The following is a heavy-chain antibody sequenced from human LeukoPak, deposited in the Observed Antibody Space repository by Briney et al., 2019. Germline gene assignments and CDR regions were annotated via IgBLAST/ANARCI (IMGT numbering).Heavy chain of an antibody. Sequence: ASVKVSCKASGYTFTGYYMHWVRQAPGQGLEWMGWINPNSGGTNYAQKFQGWVTMTRDTSISTDYMEVSRLKSDDTAVYYCARGSSTWSYGMDVWGQGTTVTVSS. V-gene: IGHV1-2*04. D-gene: IGHD6-13*01. CDR2: INPNSGGT. J-gene: IGHJ6*02. CDR1: GYTFTGYY. CDR3: ARGSSTWSYGMDV.